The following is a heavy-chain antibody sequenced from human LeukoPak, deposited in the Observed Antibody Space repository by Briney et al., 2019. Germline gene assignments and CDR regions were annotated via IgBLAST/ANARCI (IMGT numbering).Heavy chain of an antibody. D-gene: IGHD2-2*01. Sequence: GGSLRLSCVASGFTFSTYSMNWVGQAPGKGLEWGSSISSSSGYIYYAYSVQGRFTIYRDNAKNSLYLQMNSLRAEDTAVYYCARPLSGYCSSTSCYRKSHAFDIWGQGTMVTVSS. CDR1: GFTFSTYS. V-gene: IGHV3-21*01. CDR3: ARPLSGYCSSTSCYRKSHAFDI. J-gene: IGHJ3*02. CDR2: ISSSSGYI.